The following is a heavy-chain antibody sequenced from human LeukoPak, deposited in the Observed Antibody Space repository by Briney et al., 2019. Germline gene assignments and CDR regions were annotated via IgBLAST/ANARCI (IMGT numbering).Heavy chain of an antibody. V-gene: IGHV4-61*01. CDR1: GGSISSGSYY. CDR3: AREGICRGTSCWRTFDY. Sequence: SETLSLTCSVSGGSISSGSYYWGWIRQPPGRGLEWVGHMYYRGSTNYNPSLKSRVTISLDTSKNQFSLKLSSVTAADTDIYYCAREGICRGTSCWRTFDYWGQGNPGHRLL. J-gene: IGHJ4*02. D-gene: IGHD2-2*01. CDR2: MYYRGST.